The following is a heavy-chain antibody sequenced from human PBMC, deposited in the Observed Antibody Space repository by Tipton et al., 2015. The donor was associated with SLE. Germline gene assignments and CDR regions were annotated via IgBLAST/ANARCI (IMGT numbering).Heavy chain of an antibody. V-gene: IGHV4-34*01. CDR2: ITHIGST. Sequence: TLSLTCAVYGGSLRGYYWSWIRQSPGKGLEWIGEITHIGSTNYNPSLKSRVTISVDTSKNQFSLRLSSVTAADTAVYYCARPGEAYSWDAFDIWGQGTMVTVSS. CDR3: ARPGEAYSWDAFDI. CDR1: GGSLRGYY. J-gene: IGHJ3*02. D-gene: IGHD2-21*01.